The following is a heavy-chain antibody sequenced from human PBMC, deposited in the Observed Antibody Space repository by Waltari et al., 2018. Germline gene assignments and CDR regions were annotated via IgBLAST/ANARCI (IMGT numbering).Heavy chain of an antibody. CDR2: IYYSGST. CDR3: ARDWHYDSSGYYHGGYFDY. CDR1: GGSISSGDYY. D-gene: IGHD3-22*01. V-gene: IGHV4-30-4*08. J-gene: IGHJ4*02. Sequence: QVQLQESGPGLVKPSQTLSLTCTVSGGSISSGDYYWSWIRQPPGKGLEWIGYIYYSGSTYYNPSLKIRVTISVDTSKNQFSLKLSSVTAADTAVYYCARDWHYDSSGYYHGGYFDYWGQGTLVTVSS.